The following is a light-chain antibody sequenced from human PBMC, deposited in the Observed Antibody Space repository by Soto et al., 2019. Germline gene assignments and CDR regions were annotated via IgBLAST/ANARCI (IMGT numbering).Light chain of an antibody. Sequence: SYELTQPPSVSVAPGQTARITCGGNNIGSKSVHWYQQKPGQAPVLVVYDGSDRPSGIPERFSGSNSGNTATLTISRVEAGDEADYYCQVWDSSSDSYVFGTGTKLT. CDR3: QVWDSSSDSYV. CDR2: DGS. CDR1: NIGSKS. V-gene: IGLV3-21*02. J-gene: IGLJ1*01.